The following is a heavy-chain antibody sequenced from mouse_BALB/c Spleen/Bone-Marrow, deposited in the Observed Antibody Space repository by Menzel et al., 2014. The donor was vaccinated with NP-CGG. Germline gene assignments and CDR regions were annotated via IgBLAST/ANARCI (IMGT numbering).Heavy chain of an antibody. Sequence: EVNVVESGGGLVQPGGSLKLSCAASGFDFSRYWMTWVRQAPGKGLEWIGEINPDSSTINYTPSLKDKFIISRDNAKNALYLQMSKVRSEDTALYYCARPGYYGYQDVWGAGTTVTVSS. J-gene: IGHJ1*01. D-gene: IGHD1-2*01. CDR1: GFDFSRYW. CDR3: ARPGYYGYQDV. V-gene: IGHV4-1*02. CDR2: INPDSSTI.